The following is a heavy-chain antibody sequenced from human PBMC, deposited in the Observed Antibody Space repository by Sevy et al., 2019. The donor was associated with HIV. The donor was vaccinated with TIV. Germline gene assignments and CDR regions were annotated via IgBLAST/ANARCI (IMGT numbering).Heavy chain of an antibody. Sequence: GGSLRLSCIASGSSVNPYAMSWVSQAPGKGLEWVAVINNSGGSTDYADSVRGRFSISRDNPNVYLEMNSLRVEDTAVYYCVKERVGYISSWYYFDYWGQGTLVTVSS. CDR1: GSSVNPYA. J-gene: IGHJ4*02. CDR3: VKERVGYISSWYYFDY. D-gene: IGHD6-13*01. V-gene: IGHV3-23*01. CDR2: INNSGGST.